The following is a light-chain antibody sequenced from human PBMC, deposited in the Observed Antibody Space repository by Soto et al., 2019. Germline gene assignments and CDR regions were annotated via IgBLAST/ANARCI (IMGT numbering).Light chain of an antibody. CDR1: QSISSW. Sequence: DIQMTQSPSTLSASVGDRVTITCRASQSISSWLAWYQQKPGKAPKVLIYKASSLESGVPSRFSGSGSGTEVTLTISSLQPDDFATYYFQQYNSYPFTFGPGTKVDIK. J-gene: IGKJ3*01. V-gene: IGKV1-5*03. CDR3: QQYNSYPFT. CDR2: KAS.